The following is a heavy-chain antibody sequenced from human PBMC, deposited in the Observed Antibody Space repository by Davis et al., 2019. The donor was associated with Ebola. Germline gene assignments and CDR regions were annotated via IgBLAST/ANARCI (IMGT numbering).Heavy chain of an antibody. CDR3: ARAPNYDVLTGTSSYYFDY. J-gene: IGHJ4*02. CDR2: ISGFNTNT. V-gene: IGHV1-18*04. D-gene: IGHD3-9*01. CDR1: GYTFTSYG. Sequence: ASVKVSCKSSGYTFTSYGLDWVRQAPGLGLEWMGWISGFNTNTNFAQKFRGRVTVSKDTSTNTAYVDLRSLTSDDTAIYYCARAPNYDVLTGTSSYYFDYWGQGTLVTVSS.